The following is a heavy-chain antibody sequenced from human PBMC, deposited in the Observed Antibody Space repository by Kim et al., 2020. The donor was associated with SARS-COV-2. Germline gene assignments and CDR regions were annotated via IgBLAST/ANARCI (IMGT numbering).Heavy chain of an antibody. CDR2: IYYSGST. V-gene: IGHV4-39*01. CDR1: GGSISSSSYY. J-gene: IGHJ4*02. CDR3: ARRSRSGWYGIDH. D-gene: IGHD6-19*01. Sequence: SETLSLTCTVSGGSISSSSYYWGWIRQPPGKGLEWIGSIYYSGSTYYSPSLKSRVTISVDTSKNQFSLRLSSVTAADTAVYYCARRSRSGWYGIDHWGQGTLVTVSS.